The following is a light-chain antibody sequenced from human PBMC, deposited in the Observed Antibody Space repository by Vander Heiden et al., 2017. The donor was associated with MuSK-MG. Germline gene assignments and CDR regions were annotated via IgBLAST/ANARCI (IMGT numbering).Light chain of an antibody. V-gene: IGKV3-20*01. CDR2: RAS. CDR3: QQYGMSPFT. Sequence: VLLTQSPGTLSLSPGERATLSCRASQLVVNSYLAWYQQKPGRAPRLLIYRASTRATDIPDRFSGSGSGTDFTLTISRLEPEDFAVYYCQQYGMSPFTFGHGTKVDIK. J-gene: IGKJ3*01. CDR1: QLVVNSY.